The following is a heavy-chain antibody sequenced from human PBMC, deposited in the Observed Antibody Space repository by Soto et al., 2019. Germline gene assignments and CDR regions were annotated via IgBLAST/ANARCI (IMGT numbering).Heavy chain of an antibody. CDR3: ARRYGGGFEY. J-gene: IGHJ4*02. V-gene: IGHV4-59*08. CDR2: IYYSGST. D-gene: IGHD2-15*01. CDR1: GVSISNYY. Sequence: PSETLSLTCTVSGVSISNYYWSWIRQPPGKGLEWIGYIYYSGSTNYNPSLKSRVTMSVDTSKNQFSLKLSSVTAADTAVYHCARRYGGGFEYWGQGTLVTVSS.